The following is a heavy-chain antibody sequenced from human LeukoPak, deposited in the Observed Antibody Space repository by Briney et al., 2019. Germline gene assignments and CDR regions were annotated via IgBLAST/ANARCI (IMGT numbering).Heavy chain of an antibody. V-gene: IGHV3-23*01. D-gene: IGHD2-21*02. CDR3: ARTIVVVTATAPRFDY. CDR2: ISGSGGST. Sequence: PGGSLRLSCAASGFTFSSYAMSWVRQAPGKGLEWVSAISGSGGSTYYADSVKGRFTISRDNSKNTLYLQMNSLRSDDTAVYYCARTIVVVTATAPRFDYWGQGTLVTVSS. J-gene: IGHJ4*02. CDR1: GFTFSSYA.